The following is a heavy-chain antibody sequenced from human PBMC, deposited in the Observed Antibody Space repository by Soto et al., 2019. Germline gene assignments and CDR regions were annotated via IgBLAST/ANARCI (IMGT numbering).Heavy chain of an antibody. D-gene: IGHD3-3*01. CDR2: IKQDGSEK. CDR3: ARDPLRFLEWLISGLDP. Sequence: PGGSLRLSCAASRFTFSRYWMSWVRQAPGKGLEWVANIKQDGSEKYYVDSVKGRFTISRDNSKNTLYLQMNSLRAEDTAVYYCARDPLRFLEWLISGLDPWGQGTLVTVYS. V-gene: IGHV3-7*01. CDR1: RFTFSRYW. J-gene: IGHJ5*02.